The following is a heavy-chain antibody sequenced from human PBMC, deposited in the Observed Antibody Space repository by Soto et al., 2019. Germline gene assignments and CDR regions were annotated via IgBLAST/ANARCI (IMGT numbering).Heavy chain of an antibody. CDR2: IIPIFGTA. V-gene: IGHV1-69*06. CDR1: GGTFSSYA. CDR3: ARDLREYGMDV. Sequence: QVQLLQSGAEVKKPGSSVKVSCKASGGTFSSYAISWVRQAPGQGLEWMGGIIPIFGTANYAQKFQGRVTITADNPTSTAYMELSSLRSEDTALYYCARDLREYGMDVWGQGTTVTVSS. J-gene: IGHJ6*02. D-gene: IGHD5-12*01.